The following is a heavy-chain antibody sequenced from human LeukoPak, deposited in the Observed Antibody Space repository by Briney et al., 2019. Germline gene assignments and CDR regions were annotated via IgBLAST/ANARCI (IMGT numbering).Heavy chain of an antibody. D-gene: IGHD3-10*01. Sequence: GGSLRLSCAASGFTFSSYNMNWVRQAPGKGLEWVSSISSSSTYTYYADSVKGRFTISRDNAKNSPYLQMNSLRAEDTAVYYCARAISMVRGVDYWGQGTLVTVSS. J-gene: IGHJ4*02. CDR2: ISSSSTYT. CDR3: ARAISMVRGVDY. V-gene: IGHV3-21*01. CDR1: GFTFSSYN.